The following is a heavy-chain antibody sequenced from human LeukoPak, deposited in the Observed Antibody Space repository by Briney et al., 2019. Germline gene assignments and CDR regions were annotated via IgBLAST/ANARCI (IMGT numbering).Heavy chain of an antibody. CDR2: INPNSGGT. J-gene: IGHJ4*02. CDR1: GYTFTGYY. D-gene: IGHD6-13*01. V-gene: IGHV1-2*02. CDR3: ARVTYSSSWYALGY. Sequence: ASVKVSCKASGYTFTGYYMHWVRQAPGQGLEWMGWINPNSGGTNYAQKFQGRVTMTRDMSTSTVYMELSSLRSEDTAVYYCARVTYSSSWYALGYWGQGTLITVSS.